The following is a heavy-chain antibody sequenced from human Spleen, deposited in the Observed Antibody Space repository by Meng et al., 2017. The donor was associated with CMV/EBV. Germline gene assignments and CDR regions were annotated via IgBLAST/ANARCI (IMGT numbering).Heavy chain of an antibody. CDR2: INWNGVSS. V-gene: IGHV3-20*04. CDR1: GFNFDAYG. D-gene: IGHD3-22*01. CDR3: ARDRLIYYDSSGIPTYFDY. J-gene: IGHJ4*02. Sequence: GESLKISCAASGFNFDAYGMTWVRQVPGKGLEWVSGINWNGVSSGYADSVKGRFTISRDNAKNSLYLQMNSLRAEDTAVYYCARDRLIYYDSSGIPTYFDYWGQGTLVTVSS.